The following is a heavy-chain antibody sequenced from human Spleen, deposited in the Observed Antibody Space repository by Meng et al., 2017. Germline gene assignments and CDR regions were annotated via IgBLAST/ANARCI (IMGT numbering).Heavy chain of an antibody. CDR3: ARGTRLVKY. Sequence: QVQLQESGPGLVKPSQTLSLTCTVSGDSISSDYFWSWIRQPPGKGLEWIGYIYHGGSTDYNPSLRSRVTISVDTSKNQFSLKLSSVTAADTAVYYCARGTRLVKYWGQGTLVTVSS. J-gene: IGHJ4*02. V-gene: IGHV4-30-4*01. CDR1: GDSISSDYF. D-gene: IGHD6-19*01. CDR2: IYHGGST.